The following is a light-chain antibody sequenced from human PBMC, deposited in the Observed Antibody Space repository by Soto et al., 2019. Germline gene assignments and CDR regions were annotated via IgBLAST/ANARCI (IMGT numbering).Light chain of an antibody. Sequence: DIQMTQSPSTLSASVGDRVTITCRASQSLSSWLAWYQQKPGKAPNLLIYDASNLESAVPSRFSGSESGTEFTLTISRLQPDDLGTYYCQQYKSYPWTFGQGTKVEI. CDR3: QQYKSYPWT. J-gene: IGKJ1*01. CDR2: DAS. V-gene: IGKV1-5*01. CDR1: QSLSSW.